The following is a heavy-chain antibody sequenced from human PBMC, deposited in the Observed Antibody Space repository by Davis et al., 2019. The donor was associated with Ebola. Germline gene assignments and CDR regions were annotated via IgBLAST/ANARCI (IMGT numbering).Heavy chain of an antibody. J-gene: IGHJ5*02. CDR2: INPNSGGT. D-gene: IGHD3-3*01. CDR1: GYTFTGYY. Sequence: ASVKVSCKASGYTFTGYYMHWVRQAPGQGLEWMGWINPNSGGTNYAQKFQGRVTMTADESTSTAYMELRRLRSDDTAVYYCARAIGGRITIFGVGGSWFDPWGQGTLVTVSS. V-gene: IGHV1-2*02. CDR3: ARAIGGRITIFGVGGSWFDP.